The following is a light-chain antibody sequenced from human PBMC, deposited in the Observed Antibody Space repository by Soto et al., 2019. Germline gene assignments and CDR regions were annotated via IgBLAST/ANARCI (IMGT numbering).Light chain of an antibody. V-gene: IGKV3-20*01. J-gene: IGKJ1*01. CDR2: GAS. CDR3: QKCLWGT. Sequence: EIVLTQSPGTLSLSPGERATLSCRASQSVSSSYLAWYQQKPGQAPRLLIYGASSRATGFPDRFSGSGSGTDFTLTISRLEHEDFAVYYCQKCLWGTFGQGTKVEIK. CDR1: QSVSSSY.